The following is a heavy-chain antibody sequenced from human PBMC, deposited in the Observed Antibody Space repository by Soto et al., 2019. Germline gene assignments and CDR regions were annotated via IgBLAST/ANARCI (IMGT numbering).Heavy chain of an antibody. CDR2: IWYDGSNK. CDR1: GFTFSSYG. V-gene: IGHV3-33*01. D-gene: IGHD3-3*01. Sequence: QVQLVESGGGVVQPGRSLRLSCAASGFTFSSYGMHWVRQAPGKGLEWVAVIWYDGSNKYYADSVKGRFTISRDNSKNTLYLQMNSLRAEDTAVYSCARDTLRFLEWLLDYWGQGTMVTVSS. J-gene: IGHJ4*02. CDR3: ARDTLRFLEWLLDY.